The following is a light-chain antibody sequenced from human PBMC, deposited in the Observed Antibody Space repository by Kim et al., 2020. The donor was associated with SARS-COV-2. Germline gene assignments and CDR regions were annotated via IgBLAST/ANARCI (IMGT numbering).Light chain of an antibody. Sequence: QSALTQPASVSGSPGQSITISCTGTSSDVGSYDLVSWYQQHPGKAPKLMICEVSKRPSGVSNRFSGSKSGNTASLTISGLQAEDEAYYYCCSYAGSSTLVFGGGTQLTVL. CDR2: EVS. CDR3: CSYAGSSTLV. CDR1: SSDVGSYDL. V-gene: IGLV2-23*02. J-gene: IGLJ2*01.